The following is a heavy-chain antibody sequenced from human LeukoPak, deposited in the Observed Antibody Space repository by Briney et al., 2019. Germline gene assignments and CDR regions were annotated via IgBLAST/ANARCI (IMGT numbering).Heavy chain of an antibody. D-gene: IGHD1-26*01. Sequence: SETLSLTCAVYGGSFSGYYWSWIRQPPGKGLEWMGEINHSGSTNYNPSLKSRVTISVDTSKNQFSLKLSSVTAADTAVYYCARHWGSGSYSLDYWGQGTLVTVSS. CDR1: GGSFSGYY. V-gene: IGHV4-34*01. J-gene: IGHJ4*02. CDR3: ARHWGSGSYSLDY. CDR2: INHSGST.